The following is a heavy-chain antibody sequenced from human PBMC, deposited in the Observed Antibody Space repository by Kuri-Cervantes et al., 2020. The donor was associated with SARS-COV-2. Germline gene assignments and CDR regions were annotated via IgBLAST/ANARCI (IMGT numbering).Heavy chain of an antibody. CDR1: GFIFSGSA. V-gene: IGHV3-73*01. D-gene: IGHD3-16*01. Sequence: GGSLRLSCAASGFIFSGSALHWVRQASGRGLEWVGRSRSKANSYATAYAASVKGRFTISRDDSKNTAYLQMDSLKTEDTAVYYCARNDPFDYWGQGTLVTVSS. J-gene: IGHJ4*02. CDR2: SRSKANSYAT. CDR3: ARNDPFDY.